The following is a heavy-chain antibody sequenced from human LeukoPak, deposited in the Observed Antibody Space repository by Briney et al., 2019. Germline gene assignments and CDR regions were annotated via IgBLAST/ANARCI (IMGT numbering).Heavy chain of an antibody. Sequence: ASVKGSCKASGYTFTSYGISWVRQAPGQGLEWMGWIIAYNGNTNYAQKLQGRVTMTTDTSTSTAYMELRSLRSDDTAVYYCARDSLSSGCPDYWGQGTLVTVSS. CDR2: IIAYNGNT. D-gene: IGHD6-19*01. J-gene: IGHJ4*02. CDR3: ARDSLSSGCPDY. CDR1: GYTFTSYG. V-gene: IGHV1-18*01.